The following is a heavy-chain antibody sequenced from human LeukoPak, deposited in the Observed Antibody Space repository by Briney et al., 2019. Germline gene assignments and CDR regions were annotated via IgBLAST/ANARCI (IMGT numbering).Heavy chain of an antibody. J-gene: IGHJ3*02. CDR2: ISGSGGST. CDR3: AKDRVVRGVTDAFDI. Sequence: GGSLRLSCAASGFTFSSYAMSWVRQAPGKGLEWVSAISGSGGSTYYADSVKGRFTVSRDNSKNTLYLQMNSLRAEDTAVYYCAKDRVVRGVTDAFDIWGQGTMVTVSS. CDR1: GFTFSSYA. V-gene: IGHV3-23*01. D-gene: IGHD3-10*01.